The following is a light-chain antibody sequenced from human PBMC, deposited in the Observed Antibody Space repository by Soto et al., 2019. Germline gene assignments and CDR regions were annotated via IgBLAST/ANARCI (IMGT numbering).Light chain of an antibody. J-gene: IGKJ4*01. CDR1: QSVSSY. CDR3: QQRSNWPLT. V-gene: IGKV3-11*01. CDR2: GAS. Sequence: EIVLTQSPATLSLSPGERATLSCRASQSVSSYLAWYQQKPGQAHRLLIYGASKRTTGIPARFSGSGSGTAFTLTLSSLEPEDFAVSYCQQRSNWPLTFGGGTKVEIK.